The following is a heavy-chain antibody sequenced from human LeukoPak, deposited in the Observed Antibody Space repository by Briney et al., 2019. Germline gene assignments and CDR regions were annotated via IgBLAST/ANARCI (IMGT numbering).Heavy chain of an antibody. D-gene: IGHD6-13*01. CDR2: IYHSGST. CDR1: GVSISSSHW. V-gene: IGHV4-4*02. CDR3: ARGHYSSPYFAFDF. J-gene: IGHJ3*01. Sequence: SETLSLTCAISGVSISSSHWWGWVRQPPGKGLEWIGEIYHSGSTNYNPSLESRVSISVDKSKNHFSLSLNSVTAADTAVYYCARGHYSSPYFAFDFWGQGTMVSVSS.